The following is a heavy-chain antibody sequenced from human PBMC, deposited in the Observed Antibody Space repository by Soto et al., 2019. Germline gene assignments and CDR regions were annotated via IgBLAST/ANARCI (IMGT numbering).Heavy chain of an antibody. CDR3: ARGGRVVVPAAIYNY. V-gene: IGHV1-8*01. Sequence: ASVKVSCKASGYTFTSYDINWVRQATGQGLEWMGWMNANSGNTGCAQKFQGRVTMTRNTSISTAYMELSSLRSEDTAVYYCARGGRVVVPAAIYNYWGQGTLVTVSS. D-gene: IGHD2-2*02. CDR2: MNANSGNT. J-gene: IGHJ4*02. CDR1: GYTFTSYD.